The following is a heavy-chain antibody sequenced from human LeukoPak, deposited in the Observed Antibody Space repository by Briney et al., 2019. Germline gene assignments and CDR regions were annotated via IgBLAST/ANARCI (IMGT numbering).Heavy chain of an antibody. J-gene: IGHJ3*02. D-gene: IGHD5-18*01. V-gene: IGHV1-2*02. CDR3: ARDRYNYGPDAFDI. CDR2: INPNSGGT. Sequence: RASVKVSCKASGYTFTGYYMHWVRQAPGQGLEWMGWINPNSGGTNYAQKFQGRVTMTRDTSISTAYMELSRLRSDDTAVYYCARDRYNYGPDAFDIWGQGTMVTVSS. CDR1: GYTFTGYY.